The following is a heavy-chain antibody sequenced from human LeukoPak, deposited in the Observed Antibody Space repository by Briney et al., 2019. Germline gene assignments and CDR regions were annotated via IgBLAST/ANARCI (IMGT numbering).Heavy chain of an antibody. CDR1: GFTFSNYA. Sequence: PGGSLRLSCVASGFTFSNYAMSWVRQAPGKGLEWVSVISGSDSSTYYADSVKGRFTISRDNSKNTLYLQMNSLRAEDTAIYFCAKDRDNSNWYPYFDNWGQGTLVTVSS. V-gene: IGHV3-23*01. CDR3: AKDRDNSNWYPYFDN. CDR2: ISGSDSST. J-gene: IGHJ4*02. D-gene: IGHD2/OR15-2a*01.